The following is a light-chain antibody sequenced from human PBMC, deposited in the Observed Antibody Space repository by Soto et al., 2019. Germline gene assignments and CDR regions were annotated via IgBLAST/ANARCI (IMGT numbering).Light chain of an antibody. CDR2: RAS. CDR1: RTVSNW. Sequence: NQMSQSPSTLSASVGERVTTTCRASRTVSNWLAWYQHQPGRAPRLLISRASILESGVPPRFSGSGFGTEFTLTIDSLQPDDFGTYYCQQYNSYALTFGQGTRLEIK. J-gene: IGKJ5*01. V-gene: IGKV1-5*03. CDR3: QQYNSYALT.